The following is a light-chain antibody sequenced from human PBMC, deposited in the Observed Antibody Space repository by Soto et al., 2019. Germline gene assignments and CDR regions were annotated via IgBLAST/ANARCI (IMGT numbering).Light chain of an antibody. CDR3: QQRSNWPPYT. CDR1: QSVSSY. J-gene: IGKJ2*01. V-gene: IGKV3-11*01. CDR2: DAS. Sequence: EIVLTQSPATLSLSPGERATHSCRASQSVSSYLAWYQQKPGQAPRLLIYDASNRATGIPARFSGSGSGTDFTLTISSLEPEDFAVYYCQQRSNWPPYTFGQGTKLEIQ.